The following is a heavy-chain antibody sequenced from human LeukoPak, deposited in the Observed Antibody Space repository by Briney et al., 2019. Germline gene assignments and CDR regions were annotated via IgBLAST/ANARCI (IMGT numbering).Heavy chain of an antibody. CDR1: GGSVSSDSSY. V-gene: IGHV4-31*03. CDR3: ARAVGYDDVTGYYRGRYFDL. CDR2: IFHRGNT. Sequence: PSETLSLTCSVSGGSVSSDSSYWTWIRQHPGEGLEWIGYIFHRGNTYYNPSLKSRLTISVDTSKHQFSLRMTSVTAADTAVYYCARAVGYDDVTGYYRGRYFDLWGRGTLVTVSS. D-gene: IGHD3-9*01. J-gene: IGHJ2*01.